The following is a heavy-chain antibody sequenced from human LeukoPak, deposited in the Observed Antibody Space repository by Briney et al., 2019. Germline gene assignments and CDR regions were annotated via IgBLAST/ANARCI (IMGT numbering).Heavy chain of an antibody. J-gene: IGHJ5*02. V-gene: IGHV3-23*01. CDR1: GFTFSSYA. CDR2: ISGSGGST. D-gene: IGHD5-24*01. Sequence: PGGSLRLSCAASGFTFSSYAMSWVRQDPGKGLEWVSAISGSGGSTYYADSVKGRFTISRDNSKNTLYLQMNSLRAEDTAVYYCAKALEMATIGGFDPWGQGTLVTVSS. CDR3: AKALEMATIGGFDP.